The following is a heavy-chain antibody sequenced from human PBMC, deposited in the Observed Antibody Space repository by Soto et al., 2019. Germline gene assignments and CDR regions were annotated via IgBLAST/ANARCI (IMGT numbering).Heavy chain of an antibody. CDR2: IWYDGSNK. J-gene: IGHJ6*02. CDR1: GFTFSSYG. CDR3: ARGGQQLVKTVGRPQYYYYGMDV. Sequence: GGSLRLSCAASGFTFSSYGMHWVRQAPGKGLEWVAVIWYDGSNKYYADSVKGRFTISRDNSKNTLYLQMNSLRAEDTAVYYCARGGQQLVKTVGRPQYYYYGMDVWGQGTTVTVSS. V-gene: IGHV3-33*01. D-gene: IGHD6-13*01.